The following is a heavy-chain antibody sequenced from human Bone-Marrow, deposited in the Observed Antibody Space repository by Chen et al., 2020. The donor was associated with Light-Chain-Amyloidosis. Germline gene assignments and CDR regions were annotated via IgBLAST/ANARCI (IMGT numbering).Heavy chain of an antibody. J-gene: IGHJ4*02. CDR1: GFTFSNYG. CDR3: ARVSFERGGPARPPGDS. CDR2: LSYDGNSK. V-gene: IGHV3-30-3*01. D-gene: IGHD6-6*01. Sequence: QVQLVESGGGVVRPGRSLRLSCAASGFTFSNYGMHWVRQTPGKGLEWVAVLSYDGNSKYYADSVKGRFTISRDSSKNTQYLQMNSLRAEDTAVYYCARVSFERGGPARPPGDSWGQGTLVTVSS.